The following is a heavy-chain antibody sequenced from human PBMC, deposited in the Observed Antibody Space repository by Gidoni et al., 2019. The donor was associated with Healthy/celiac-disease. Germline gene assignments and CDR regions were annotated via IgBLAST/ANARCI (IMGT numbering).Heavy chain of an antibody. Sequence: EVQLVESGGGLVQPGRSLRLSCAASGFTFDDYAMHWVRQAPGQGLEGVSGISWNSGSMGYADSVKGRFTISRDNAKNSLYLQMNSLRAEDTASYYCAKAGVIAAAAAGWFDPWGQGTLVTVSS. D-gene: IGHD6-13*01. J-gene: IGHJ5*02. V-gene: IGHV3-9*01. CDR1: GFTFDDYA. CDR3: AKAGVIAAAAAGWFDP. CDR2: ISWNSGSM.